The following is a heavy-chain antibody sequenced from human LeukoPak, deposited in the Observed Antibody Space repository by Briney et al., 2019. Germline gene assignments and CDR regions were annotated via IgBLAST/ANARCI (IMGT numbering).Heavy chain of an antibody. D-gene: IGHD4-23*01. CDR3: PREGMALVNFDY. V-gene: IGHV3-74*01. J-gene: IGHJ4*02. Sequence: PGGSLRLSWAASGFTFSSYWMNWVRQAPGQGLVWVSRINSEGSNTKYADSGKGRFTISRDNAKNTLYLQMNSLRGEDTAVYYCPREGMALVNFDYWGQGTLVTVSS. CDR1: GFTFSSYW. CDR2: INSEGSNT.